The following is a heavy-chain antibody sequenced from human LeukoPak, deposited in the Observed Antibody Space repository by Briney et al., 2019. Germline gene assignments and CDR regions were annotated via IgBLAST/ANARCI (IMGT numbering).Heavy chain of an antibody. Sequence: GGSLRLSCTAFGFAFDEHGMTWVRQVPGKGLEWVAGTNWSGGSTGYADPLRGRFTISRDNAKNSLYLQMDSLRAEDTALYYCARAPITSPFYFDYWGQGTLVTVSS. D-gene: IGHD2-2*01. J-gene: IGHJ4*02. CDR1: GFAFDEHG. CDR3: ARAPITSPFYFDY. CDR2: TNWSGGST. V-gene: IGHV3-20*04.